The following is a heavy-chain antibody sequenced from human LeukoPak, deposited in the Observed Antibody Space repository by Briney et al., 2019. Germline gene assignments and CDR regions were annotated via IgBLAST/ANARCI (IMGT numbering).Heavy chain of an antibody. J-gene: IGHJ3*02. CDR3: ARSLGGRGYSYGNDAFDI. Sequence: GASVKVSCKVSGYTLTELSMHWVRQAPGQGLEWMGWINPNSGGTNYAQKFRGWVTMTRDTSISTAYMELSRLRSDDTAVYYCARSLGGRGYSYGNDAFDIWGQGTMVTVSS. D-gene: IGHD5-18*01. V-gene: IGHV1-2*04. CDR1: GYTLTELS. CDR2: INPNSGGT.